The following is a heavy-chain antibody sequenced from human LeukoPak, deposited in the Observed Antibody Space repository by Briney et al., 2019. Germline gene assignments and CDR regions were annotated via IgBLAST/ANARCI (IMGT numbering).Heavy chain of an antibody. V-gene: IGHV4-38-2*02. D-gene: IGHD2-15*01. Sequence: PSETLSLTCTVSGYSISSGYYWGWIRPRPGKGLEWIGIIYHSGITYYNPSLKSRVTISVDKSKNQFSLKLSCVTAADTAVYYCAKDPVSAGGCSLDYWGQGALVTVSS. CDR3: AKDPVSAGGCSLDY. CDR2: IYHSGIT. CDR1: GYSISSGYY. J-gene: IGHJ4*02.